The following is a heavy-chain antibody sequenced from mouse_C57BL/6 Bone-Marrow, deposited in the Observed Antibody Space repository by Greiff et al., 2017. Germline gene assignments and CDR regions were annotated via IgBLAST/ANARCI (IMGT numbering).Heavy chain of an antibody. V-gene: IGHV1-85*01. CDR3: ARLCGYYPPWFAY. Sequence: VQLQQSGPELVKPGASVKLSCKASGYTFTSYDINWVKQRPGQGLEWIGWIYPRDGSTKYNEKFKGKATLTVDTSSSTAYMELHSLTSEDSAVYFCARLCGYYPPWFAYWGQGTLVTVSA. D-gene: IGHD2-3*01. CDR2: IYPRDGST. CDR1: GYTFTSYD. J-gene: IGHJ3*01.